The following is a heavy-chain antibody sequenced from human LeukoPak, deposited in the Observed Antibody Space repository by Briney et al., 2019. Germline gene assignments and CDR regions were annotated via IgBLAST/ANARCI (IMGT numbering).Heavy chain of an antibody. V-gene: IGHV3-48*01. CDR3: ARDKGGPDY. D-gene: IGHD2-15*01. Sequence: TGGSLRLSCAASGLTFNSYSMNWIRQAPGKGLEWISYINEGSTNIYYADSVKGRFTISRDNAKNSLYMQMNSLRAEDTAVYYCARDKGGPDYWGQGTLVTVSS. CDR1: GLTFNSYS. J-gene: IGHJ4*02. CDR2: INEGSTNI.